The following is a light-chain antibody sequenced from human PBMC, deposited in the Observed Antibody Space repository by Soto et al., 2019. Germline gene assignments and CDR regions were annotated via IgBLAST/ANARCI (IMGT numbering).Light chain of an antibody. J-gene: IGKJ4*01. V-gene: IGKV1-9*01. CDR2: EES. CDR3: QQVKSYPRT. CDR1: QDIINY. Sequence: DIQMTQSPSSLSASVGDRVTITCQASQDIINYLNWYQQKPGKAPKLLIYEESTLHSGVPSRFSGRKVGTQFILTIDSLQPEDFATYYCQQVKSYPRTFGGGTKVDIK.